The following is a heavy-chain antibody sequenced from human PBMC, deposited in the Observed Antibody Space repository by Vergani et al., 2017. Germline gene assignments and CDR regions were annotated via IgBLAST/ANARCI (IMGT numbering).Heavy chain of an antibody. CDR1: GGTFSSYT. D-gene: IGHD3-10*01. CDR2: IIPILGIA. CDR3: TRVRSLXGGSGSYYYYGMNG. Sequence: QVQLVQSGAEVKKPGSSVKVSCKASGGTFSSYTISWVRQAPGQGLEWMGRIIPILGIANYAQKFQGRVTMTADKSTSTAYMELSSLRSEDTAVYYCTRVRSLXGGSGSYYYYGMNGWGQGTTVTVSS. V-gene: IGHV1-69*02. J-gene: IGHJ6*02.